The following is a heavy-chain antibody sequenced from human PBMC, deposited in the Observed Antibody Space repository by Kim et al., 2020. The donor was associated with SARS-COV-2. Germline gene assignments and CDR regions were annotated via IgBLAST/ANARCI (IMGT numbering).Heavy chain of an antibody. Sequence: GGSLGLSCSASGFSFTYYEINWVRQAPGKGLEWLSFISSSGGTINYADSVKGRFTISRDNAKNSVYLQMNSLRAEDTAVYYCARVRTTVTTYDAFDIWGQGTVVTVSS. CDR1: GFSFTYYE. D-gene: IGHD4-4*01. CDR2: ISSSGGTI. CDR3: ARVRTTVTTYDAFDI. J-gene: IGHJ3*02. V-gene: IGHV3-48*03.